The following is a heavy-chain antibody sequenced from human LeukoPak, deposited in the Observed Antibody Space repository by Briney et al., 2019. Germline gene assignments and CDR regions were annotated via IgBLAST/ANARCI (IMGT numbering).Heavy chain of an antibody. Sequence: GGSLRLSCAASGFTFSSYSMNWVRQAPGKGLEWVSSISSSSSYIYYADSVKGRFTISRDNAKSSLYLQMNSLRAEDTAVYYCARVGTSYYGMDVWGQGTTVTVSS. CDR3: ARVGTSYYGMDV. CDR2: ISSSSSYI. D-gene: IGHD2-2*01. V-gene: IGHV3-21*01. CDR1: GFTFSSYS. J-gene: IGHJ6*02.